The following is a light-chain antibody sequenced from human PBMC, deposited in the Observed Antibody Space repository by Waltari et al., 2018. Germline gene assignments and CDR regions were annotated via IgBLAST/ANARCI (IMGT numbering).Light chain of an antibody. J-gene: IGKJ2*01. V-gene: IGKV1-39*01. CDR3: QQTYSVPHT. CDR2: SAS. CDR1: QRVSSY. Sequence: IQMAQSPPSLSASVGDRVNITCRACQRVSSYLNWLQQKSGKAPQVLIYSASSLQPGAPSRFSGSGSGTDFTLTISSLQPEDFATYYCQQTYSVPHTFGQGTKLEIK.